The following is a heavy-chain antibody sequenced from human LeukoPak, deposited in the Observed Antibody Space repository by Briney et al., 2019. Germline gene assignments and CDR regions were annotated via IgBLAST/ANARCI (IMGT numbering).Heavy chain of an antibody. D-gene: IGHD3-22*01. CDR3: ARDQYYYDSSGSPIFDY. Sequence: SETLSLTCTVSGGSISSYYWSWIRQPAGKGLEWIGRIYTSGSTNYNPSLKSRVTMSVDTSKNQFSLRLSSVTAADTAVYYCARDQYYYDSSGSPIFDYWGQGTLVTVSS. CDR1: GGSISSYY. V-gene: IGHV4-4*07. J-gene: IGHJ4*02. CDR2: IYTSGST.